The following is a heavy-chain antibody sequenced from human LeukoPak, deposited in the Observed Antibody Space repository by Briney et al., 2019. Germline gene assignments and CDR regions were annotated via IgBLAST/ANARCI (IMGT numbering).Heavy chain of an antibody. Sequence: GGSLRLSCAASGFTFSSYWMHWVRQAPGKGLVWVSRINSDGSSTSYADSVKGRFTISRDNAKNSLYLQMNSLRAEDTAVYYCARELDCSSTSCYNPGGAFDIWGQGTMVTVSS. J-gene: IGHJ3*02. CDR3: ARELDCSSTSCYNPGGAFDI. V-gene: IGHV3-74*01. D-gene: IGHD2-2*02. CDR1: GFTFSSYW. CDR2: INSDGSST.